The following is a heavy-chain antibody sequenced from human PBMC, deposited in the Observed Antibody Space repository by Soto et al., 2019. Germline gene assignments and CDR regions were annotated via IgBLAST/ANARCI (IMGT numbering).Heavy chain of an antibody. D-gene: IGHD3-10*01. J-gene: IGHJ6*02. V-gene: IGHV3-23*01. CDR1: GFTFSSYA. Sequence: GGSLRLSCAASGFTFSSYAMSWVRQAPGKGLEWVSAISGSGGSTYYADSVKGRFTISRDNSKNTLYLQMNSLRAEDGAFYYCEKARHYGSGSYYGMDVWGQGTTVTVSS. CDR2: ISGSGGST. CDR3: EKARHYGSGSYYGMDV.